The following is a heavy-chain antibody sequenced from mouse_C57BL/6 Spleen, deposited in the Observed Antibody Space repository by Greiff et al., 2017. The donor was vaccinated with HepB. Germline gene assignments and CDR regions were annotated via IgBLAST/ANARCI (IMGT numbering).Heavy chain of an antibody. J-gene: IGHJ4*01. V-gene: IGHV1-50*01. Sequence: VQLQQSGAELVKPGASVKLSCKASGYTFTSYWMQWVKQRPGQGLEWIGEIDPSDSYTNYNQKFKGKATLTVDTSSSTAYMQLSSLTSEDSAVYYCARRHYGSKNYAMDYWGQGTSVTVSS. CDR1: GYTFTSYW. D-gene: IGHD1-1*01. CDR2: IDPSDSYT. CDR3: ARRHYGSKNYAMDY.